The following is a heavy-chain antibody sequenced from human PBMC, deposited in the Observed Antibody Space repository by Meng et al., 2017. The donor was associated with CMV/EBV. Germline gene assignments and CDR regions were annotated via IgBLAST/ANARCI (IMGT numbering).Heavy chain of an antibody. D-gene: IGHD2-2*01. J-gene: IGHJ4*02. CDR1: GYTFTSYD. CDR2: MNPNSGNT. V-gene: IGHV1-8*03. Sequence: ASVKVSCKASGYTFTSYDINWVRQATGQGLEWMGWMNPNSGNTGYAQKFQGRVTITRNTSISTAYMELSSRRSEDTAVYYCAGGRGGYCSSTSCLFDYWGQGTLVTVSS. CDR3: AGGRGGYCSSTSCLFDY.